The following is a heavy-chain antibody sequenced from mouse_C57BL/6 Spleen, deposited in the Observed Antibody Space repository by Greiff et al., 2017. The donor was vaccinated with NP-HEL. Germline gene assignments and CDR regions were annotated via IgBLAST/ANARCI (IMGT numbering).Heavy chain of an antibody. CDR2: IYPGDGDT. J-gene: IGHJ3*01. Sequence: VKLQESGAELVKPGASVKISCKASGYAFSSYWMNWVKQRPGKGLEWIGQIYPGDGDTNYNGKFKGKATLTADKSSSTAYMQLSSLTSEDSAVYFCAREVLGYDGFAYWGQGTLVTVSA. CDR1: GYAFSSYW. V-gene: IGHV1-80*01. D-gene: IGHD2-2*01. CDR3: AREVLGYDGFAY.